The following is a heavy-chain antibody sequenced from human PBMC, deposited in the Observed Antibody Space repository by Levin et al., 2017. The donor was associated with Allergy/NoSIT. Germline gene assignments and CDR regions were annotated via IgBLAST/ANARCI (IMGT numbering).Heavy chain of an antibody. V-gene: IGHV5-51*01. Sequence: GESLKISCKGYGYKFDTYWIGWVRQRPGEGLEWKGLIYPGDSDTKYSPAFQGQVTLSVDKSTNTAYLQWTSLKASDTAVYYCARHGTSWAHWFDPWGQGTLVTVSS. CDR2: IYPGDSDT. CDR1: GYKFDTYW. D-gene: IGHD6-13*01. CDR3: ARHGTSWAHWFDP. J-gene: IGHJ5*02.